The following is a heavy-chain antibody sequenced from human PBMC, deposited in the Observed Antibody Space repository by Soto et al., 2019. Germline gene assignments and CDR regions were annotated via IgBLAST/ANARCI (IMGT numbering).Heavy chain of an antibody. V-gene: IGHV3-21*01. CDR2: ISSSSSYI. CDR3: ARGGVDTAMELDY. D-gene: IGHD5-18*01. Sequence: GGSLRLSCAASGFTFSSYWMSWVRQAPGKGLEWVSSISSSSSYIYYADSVKGRFTISRDNAKNSLYLQMNSLRAEDTAVYYCARGGVDTAMELDYWGQGTLVTVSS. CDR1: GFTFSSYW. J-gene: IGHJ4*02.